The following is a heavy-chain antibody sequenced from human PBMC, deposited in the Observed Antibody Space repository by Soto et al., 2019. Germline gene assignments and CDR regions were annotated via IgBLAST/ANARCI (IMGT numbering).Heavy chain of an antibody. CDR2: ITHGGST. Sequence: PETLSLTCGVYGGSSSAYSWTWLRQSPGKGLEWIGEITHGGSTDYNPALKSRLVMSVDTSKNQFSLRVTSVTAADAAVYFCARARFDSWSHIYYGLDVWGQGTTVTVSS. V-gene: IGHV4-34*01. CDR1: GGSSSAYS. J-gene: IGHJ6*02. CDR3: ARARFDSWSHIYYGLDV. D-gene: IGHD3-3*01.